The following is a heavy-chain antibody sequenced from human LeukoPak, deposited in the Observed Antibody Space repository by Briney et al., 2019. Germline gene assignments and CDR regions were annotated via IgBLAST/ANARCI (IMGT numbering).Heavy chain of an antibody. D-gene: IGHD2-15*01. V-gene: IGHV1-18*01. CDR2: ISAYNGNT. CDR3: ATYRAHIVVVVARFDY. CDR1: GYTFTSYG. Sequence: ASVKVSCKASGYTFTSYGISWVRQAPGQGLEWMGWISAYNGNTNYAQKFQGRVTMTEDTSTDTAYMELSSLRPEDTAVYYCATYRAHIVVVVARFDYWGQGTLVTVSS. J-gene: IGHJ4*02.